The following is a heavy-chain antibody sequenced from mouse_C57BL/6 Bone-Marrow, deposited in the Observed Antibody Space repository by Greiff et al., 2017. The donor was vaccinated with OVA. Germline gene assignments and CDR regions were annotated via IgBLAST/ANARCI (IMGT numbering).Heavy chain of an antibody. CDR1: GFTFSDYY. CDR2: ISNGGGST. V-gene: IGHV5-12*01. CDR3: ARQGYDAMDY. Sequence: DVMLVESGGGLVQPGGSLKLSCAASGFTFSDYYMYWVRQTPEKRLEWVAYISNGGGSTYYPDTVKGRFTISRDNAKNTLYLQMSRLKSEDTAMYYCARQGYDAMDYWGQGTSVTVSS. J-gene: IGHJ4*01.